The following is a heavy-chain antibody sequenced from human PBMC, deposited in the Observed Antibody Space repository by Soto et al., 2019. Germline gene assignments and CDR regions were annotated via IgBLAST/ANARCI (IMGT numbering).Heavy chain of an antibody. CDR1: GGSISSGDYY. V-gene: IGHV4-30-4*01. J-gene: IGHJ4*02. Sequence: SETLSLTCTVSGGSISSGDYYWSWIRQPQGKGLEWIGYIYYSGSTYYNPSLKSRVTISVDTSKNQFSLKLSSVTAADTAVYYCARGTRSGYLRQTREFDYWGQGTLVTVSS. CDR2: IYYSGST. D-gene: IGHD3-22*01. CDR3: ARGTRSGYLRQTREFDY.